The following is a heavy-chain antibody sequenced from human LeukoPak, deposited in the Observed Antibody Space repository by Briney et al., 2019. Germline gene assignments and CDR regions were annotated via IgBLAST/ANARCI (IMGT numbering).Heavy chain of an antibody. CDR1: GGSISSYY. D-gene: IGHD6-13*01. V-gene: IGHV4-4*09. J-gene: IGHJ6*03. CDR2: IYTSGST. Sequence: SETLSLTCTVSGGSISSYYWSWIRQPPGKGLEWIGYIYTSGSTNYNPSLKSRVTMSVDTSKNQFSLKLSSVTAADTAVYYCAREGGEYSSSWWGCYYYYMDVWGKGTTVTVSS. CDR3: AREGGEYSSSWWGCYYYYMDV.